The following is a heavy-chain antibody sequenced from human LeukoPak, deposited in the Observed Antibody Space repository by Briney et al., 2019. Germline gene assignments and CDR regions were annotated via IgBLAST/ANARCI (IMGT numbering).Heavy chain of an antibody. CDR3: ATVREYQLLLDAFDI. Sequence: ASVTVSCKASGYTFTSHGINWVRQAPGQGLEWMGGIIPIFGTANYAQKFQGRVTITADESTSTAYMELSSLRSEDTAVYYCATVREYQLLLDAFDIWGQGTMVTVSS. CDR2: IIPIFGTA. CDR1: GYTFTSHG. D-gene: IGHD2-2*01. V-gene: IGHV1-69*13. J-gene: IGHJ3*02.